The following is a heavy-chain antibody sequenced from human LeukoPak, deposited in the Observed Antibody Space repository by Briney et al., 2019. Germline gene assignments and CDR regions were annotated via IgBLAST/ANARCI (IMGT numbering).Heavy chain of an antibody. CDR2: INILSNYI. CDR1: GGSISPYY. D-gene: IGHD6-13*01. Sequence: ETLSLTCTVSGGSISPYYWNWVRQAPGKGLEWVSSINILSNYIYYADSVKGRFTISRDNAKNSLYLQMNSPRAEDTAVYYCARDSHSSSWYSEFDYWGQGTLVTVSS. CDR3: ARDSHSSSWYSEFDY. J-gene: IGHJ4*02. V-gene: IGHV3-21*01.